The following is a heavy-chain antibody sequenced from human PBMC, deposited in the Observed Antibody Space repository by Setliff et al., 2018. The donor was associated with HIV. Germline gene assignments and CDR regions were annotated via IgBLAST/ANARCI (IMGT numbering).Heavy chain of an antibody. CDR3: ARGQGILMVGDY. J-gene: IGHJ4*02. V-gene: IGHV3-30*03. CDR2: ISYDGTNE. D-gene: IGHD3-9*01. CDR1: GFTFSSYW. Sequence: SLRLSCAASGFTFSSYWMSWVRQAPGKGLEWMAAISYDGTNEWYADSVKGRFTISRDNSQNTAFLQMDSLRPEDTAFYYCARGQGILMVGDYWGPGTLVTVSS.